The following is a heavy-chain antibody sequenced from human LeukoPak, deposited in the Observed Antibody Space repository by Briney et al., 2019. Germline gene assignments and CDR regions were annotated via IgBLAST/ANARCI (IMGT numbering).Heavy chain of an antibody. Sequence: ASVKVSCKASGYTFTSYVAHWVRQTPGQRLEWMGWINAGNGDTKYSQSFQGRVTITRDTSASTAYMEVSSLRSEDTTVYYCARAPRRGWGWDYGGQETRVTVS. CDR1: GYTFTSYV. J-gene: IGHJ4*02. CDR3: ARAPRRGWGWDY. V-gene: IGHV1-3*01. D-gene: IGHD6-19*01. CDR2: INAGNGDT.